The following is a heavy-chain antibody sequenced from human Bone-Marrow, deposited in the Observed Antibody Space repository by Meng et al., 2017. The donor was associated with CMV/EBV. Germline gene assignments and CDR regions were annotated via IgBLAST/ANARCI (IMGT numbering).Heavy chain of an antibody. J-gene: IGHJ6*02. Sequence: SVKVSCKASGGTFSSYAISWVRQAPGQGLEWMGGIIPIFGTANYAQKFQGRVTMTTDTSTSTAYMELRSLRSDDTAVYYCARDGGGSGTKYYHYYGMDVWGQGTTVTVSS. CDR1: GGTFSSYA. D-gene: IGHD3-10*01. V-gene: IGHV1-69*05. CDR2: IIPIFGTA. CDR3: ARDGGGSGTKYYHYYGMDV.